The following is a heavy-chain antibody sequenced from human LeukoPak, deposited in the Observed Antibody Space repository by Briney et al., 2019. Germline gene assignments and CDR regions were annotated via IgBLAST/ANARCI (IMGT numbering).Heavy chain of an antibody. J-gene: IGHJ4*02. Sequence: SETLSLTCSVSGYSISNEYYWGWIRQPPGKGLEWLGSIYHSGSTYYNPSFKSRVTMSVDTSKNQFSLKLRSVTAADTAVYYCARVGSEGTSGSYYEFDYWGQGTLVTVSS. CDR2: IYHSGST. V-gene: IGHV4-38-2*02. CDR3: ARVGSEGTSGSYYEFDY. CDR1: GYSISNEYY. D-gene: IGHD3-22*01.